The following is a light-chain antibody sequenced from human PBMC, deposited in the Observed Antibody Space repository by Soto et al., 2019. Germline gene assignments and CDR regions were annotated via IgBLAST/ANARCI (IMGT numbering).Light chain of an antibody. J-gene: IGKJ1*01. CDR3: QQYNNWWT. Sequence: EIVMTQSPATLSVSPGERATLSCRASQSVSSNLAWYQQKPGQAPRLLIYGASTRATGIPARFSGSGSGTVFTLTISSLQSEDFAVYFCQQYNNWWTFGQGTTLEIK. CDR2: GAS. V-gene: IGKV3-15*01. CDR1: QSVSSN.